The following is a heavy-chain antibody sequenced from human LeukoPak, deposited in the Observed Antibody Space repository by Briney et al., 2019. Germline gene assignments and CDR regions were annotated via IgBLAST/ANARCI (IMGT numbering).Heavy chain of an antibody. V-gene: IGHV1-2*02. CDR1: GYTFTGYY. CDR3: ARDRTYYDFRDAFDI. CDR2: INPNSGGT. Sequence: ASVKVSCKASGYTFTGYYMHWVRQAPGQGLEWMGWINPNSGGTNYAQKFQGRVTMTTDTSTSTAYMELRSLRSDDTAVYYCARDRTYYDFRDAFDIWGQGTMVTVSS. J-gene: IGHJ3*02. D-gene: IGHD3-3*01.